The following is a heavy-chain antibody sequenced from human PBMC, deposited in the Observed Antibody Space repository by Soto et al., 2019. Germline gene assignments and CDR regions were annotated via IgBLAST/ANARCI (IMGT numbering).Heavy chain of an antibody. CDR3: AREMEMATIRNGNPDFDY. J-gene: IGHJ4*02. Sequence: RASVKVSCKASGYTFIDYFIQWVRQAPGQGLEWMGIINPSGGTTSYPQKFQGRVTMTRDTSTSTVYMELSSLRSEDTAIYYCAREMEMATIRNGNPDFDYWGQGTLVTVSS. CDR1: GYTFIDYF. D-gene: IGHD5-12*01. V-gene: IGHV1-46*01. CDR2: INPSGGTT.